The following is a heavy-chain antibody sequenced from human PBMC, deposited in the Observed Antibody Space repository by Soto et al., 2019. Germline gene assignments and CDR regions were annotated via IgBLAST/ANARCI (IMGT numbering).Heavy chain of an antibody. CDR1: GFTFRNYD. Sequence: EVQLVESGGGLVQPGGSLRLSCEASGFTFRNYDMHWVRQGTGKGLEWVSGISAAGDPEYADSVEGRFTTSRENAQNSFFLQMNSLRVGDTAVYYWARTDRDFYGVDVWGQGTTVIVSS. CDR2: ISAAGDP. V-gene: IGHV3-13*05. J-gene: IGHJ6*02. CDR3: ARTDRDFYGVDV.